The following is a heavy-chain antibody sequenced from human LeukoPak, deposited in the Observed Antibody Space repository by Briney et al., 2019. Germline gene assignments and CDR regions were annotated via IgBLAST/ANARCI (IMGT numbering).Heavy chain of an antibody. CDR1: GFTFSSYS. J-gene: IGHJ4*02. Sequence: GGSLRLSCAASGFTFSSYSMNWVRQAPGKGLEWVSVIYSGGSTYYADSVKGRFTISRDNSKNTLYLQMNSLRAEDTAVYYCARGAGFYWGQGTLVTVSS. CDR3: ARGAGFY. D-gene: IGHD6-13*01. CDR2: IYSGGST. V-gene: IGHV3-53*01.